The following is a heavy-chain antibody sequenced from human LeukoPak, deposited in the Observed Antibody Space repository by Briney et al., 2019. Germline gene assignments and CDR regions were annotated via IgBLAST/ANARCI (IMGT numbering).Heavy chain of an antibody. CDR2: IIPIFGTA. CDR1: GGTFSSYA. J-gene: IGHJ4*02. Sequence: SVKVSCKASGGTFSSYAISWVRQAPGQGLGWMGGIIPIFGTANYAQKFQGRVTITADESTSTAYTELSSLRSEDTAVYYCARGKRREDIVATIFDYWGQGTLVTVSS. D-gene: IGHD5-12*01. CDR3: ARGKRREDIVATIFDY. V-gene: IGHV1-69*13.